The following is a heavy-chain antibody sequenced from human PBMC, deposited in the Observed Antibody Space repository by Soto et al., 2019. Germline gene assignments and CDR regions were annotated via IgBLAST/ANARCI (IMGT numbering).Heavy chain of an antibody. J-gene: IGHJ4*02. CDR2: IIPIFGTA. CDR1: GGPFSSYA. V-gene: IGHV1-69*12. Sequence: QVQLVQSGAEVKKPGSSVKVSWKPSGGPFSSYAISWVRQAPGQGLEWMGGIIPIFGTANYAQKFQGRVTITADASTSTAYMELSSLRSEDTAVYYCARDRDGAYYFDYWGQGTLVTVSS. CDR3: ARDRDGAYYFDY. D-gene: IGHD4-17*01.